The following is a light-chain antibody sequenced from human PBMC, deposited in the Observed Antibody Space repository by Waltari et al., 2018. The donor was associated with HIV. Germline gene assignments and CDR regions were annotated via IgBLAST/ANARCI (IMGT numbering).Light chain of an antibody. CDR1: SSDVGGYKY. J-gene: IGLJ2*01. CDR2: DVS. CDR3: CSYAGSYRGV. V-gene: IGLV2-11*01. Sequence: QSALTHPRPVSGSLGQSVTTSRPGTSSDVGGYKYVSWYQQHPGKAPKLIIYDVSKRPSGVPDRFSGSKSGNTASLTISGLQAEDEADYYCCSYAGSYRGVFGGGTKLTVL.